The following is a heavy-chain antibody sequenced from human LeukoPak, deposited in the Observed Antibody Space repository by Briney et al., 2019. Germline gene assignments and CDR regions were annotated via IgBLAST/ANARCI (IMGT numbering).Heavy chain of an antibody. V-gene: IGHV4-39*02. CDR1: GGSISSSSYY. Sequence: SETLSLTCTVSGGSISSSSYYWGWIRQPPGKGLEWIGSIYYSGSTYYNPSLKSRVTISVDTSKNHFSLKLSSVTAADTAVYYCARVDWGSVGYWGQGTLVTVSS. CDR3: ARVDWGSVGY. CDR2: IYYSGST. J-gene: IGHJ4*02. D-gene: IGHD7-27*01.